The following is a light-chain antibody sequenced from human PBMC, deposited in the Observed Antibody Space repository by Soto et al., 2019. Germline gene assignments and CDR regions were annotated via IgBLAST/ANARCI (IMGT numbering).Light chain of an antibody. CDR3: GTWDSSLSALV. CDR2: DSN. V-gene: IGLV1-51*01. Sequence: QSVLTQPPSVSAAPGQKVTISCSGSSSNIGNNYVSWYQQLPGTAPKLLIYDSNKRPSGIPDRFSGSKSGTSATLGITGLQTGDEADYYCGTWDSSLSALVFGGGTKLTVL. CDR1: SSNIGNNY. J-gene: IGLJ2*01.